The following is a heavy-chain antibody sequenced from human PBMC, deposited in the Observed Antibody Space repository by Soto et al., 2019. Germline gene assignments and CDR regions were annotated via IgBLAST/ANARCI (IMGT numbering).Heavy chain of an antibody. Sequence: EVHLLESGGGLVQPGGSLRLSCAASGFTFSSYAMSWVRQAPGKGLEWVSAISGSGGSTYYADSVKGRFTISSDNSKNTLYLQMNSLRAEDTAVYYCAKGGDYGSGLFDPWGQGTLVTVSS. CDR1: GFTFSSYA. V-gene: IGHV3-23*01. CDR3: AKGGDYGSGLFDP. CDR2: ISGSGGST. J-gene: IGHJ5*02. D-gene: IGHD3-10*01.